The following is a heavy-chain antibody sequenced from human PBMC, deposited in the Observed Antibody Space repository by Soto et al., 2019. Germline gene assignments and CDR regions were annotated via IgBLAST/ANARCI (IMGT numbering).Heavy chain of an antibody. J-gene: IGHJ4*02. CDR1: GFTFSSYA. CDR3: AKVPTMVRGVINDY. CDR2: ISGSGGST. V-gene: IGHV3-23*01. Sequence: GGSLRLSCAASGFTFSSYAMSWVRQAPGKGLEWVSAISGSGGSTYYADSVKGRFTISRDNSKNTLYLQMNSLRAEDTAVYYCAKVPTMVRGVINDYWGQGTLVTVSS. D-gene: IGHD3-10*01.